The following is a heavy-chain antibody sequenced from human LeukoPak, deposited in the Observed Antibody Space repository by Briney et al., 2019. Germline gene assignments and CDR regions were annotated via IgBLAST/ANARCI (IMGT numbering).Heavy chain of an antibody. V-gene: IGHV3-13*01. D-gene: IGHD6-19*01. J-gene: IGHJ4*02. Sequence: GGSLRLSCAASGFTFIDYDMHWVRQVIGKGLEWVSAIGIRGDTHYSGSVKGRFTTSRENAESSLYLQMNSLRAEDTAVYYCARGGIQVSGIDEFDYWGQGTLVTVSS. CDR1: GFTFIDYD. CDR3: ARGGIQVSGIDEFDY. CDR2: IGIRGDT.